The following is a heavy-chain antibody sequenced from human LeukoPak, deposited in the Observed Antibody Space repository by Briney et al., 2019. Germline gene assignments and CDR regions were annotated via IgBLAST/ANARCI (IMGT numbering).Heavy chain of an antibody. Sequence: ASVKVSCKASGYTFTSYGISWVRQAPGQGLEWMGWISAYNGNTNYAQKLQGRVTMTTDTSTSTAYMELRSLRSDDTAVYYCARDGVVVAATLVYYYGMDVWGQGTTVTVSS. D-gene: IGHD2-15*01. J-gene: IGHJ6*02. V-gene: IGHV1-18*01. CDR2: ISAYNGNT. CDR3: ARDGVVVAATLVYYYGMDV. CDR1: GYTFTSYG.